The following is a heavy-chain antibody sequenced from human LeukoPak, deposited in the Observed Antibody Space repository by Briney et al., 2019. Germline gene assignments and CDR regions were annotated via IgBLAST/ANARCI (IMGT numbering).Heavy chain of an antibody. CDR3: ARQNRVATHGGYMDV. CDR1: GYSISSGDY. CDR2: IYHSGST. Sequence: SETLSLTCTVSGYSISSGDYWGWIRQPPGKGLEWTGSIYHSGSTYYNPSLKSRVTISVDTSKNQFSLKLSSVTAADTAVYYCARQNRVATHGGYMDVWGKGTTVTISS. J-gene: IGHJ6*03. V-gene: IGHV4-38-2*02. D-gene: IGHD5-12*01.